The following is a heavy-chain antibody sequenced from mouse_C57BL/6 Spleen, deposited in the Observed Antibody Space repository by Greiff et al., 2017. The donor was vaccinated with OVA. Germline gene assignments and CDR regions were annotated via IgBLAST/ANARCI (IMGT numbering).Heavy chain of an antibody. D-gene: IGHD1-1*01. CDR2: ISSGSSTI. CDR3: AGGSSPIYAMDY. V-gene: IGHV5-17*01. Sequence: VQLKESGGGLVKPGGSLKLSCAASGFTFSDYGMHWVRQAPEKGLEWVAYISSGSSTIYYADTVKGRFTISRDNAKNTLFLQMTSLMSEETAVSDCAGGSSPIYAMDYWGQGTSVTVSS. J-gene: IGHJ4*01. CDR1: GFTFSDYG.